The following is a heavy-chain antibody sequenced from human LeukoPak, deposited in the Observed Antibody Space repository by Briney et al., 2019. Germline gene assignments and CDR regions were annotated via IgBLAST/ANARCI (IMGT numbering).Heavy chain of an antibody. Sequence: SETLSLTCTVSGYSISSGYYWGWIRPPPGKVLEWIGSIYHSGSTYYNPSLKSRVTISVDTSKNQFSLKLSSVTAADTAVYYCASQGDYYDSSCFDLWGRGTLVTVSS. D-gene: IGHD3-22*01. J-gene: IGHJ2*01. CDR2: IYHSGST. V-gene: IGHV4-38-2*02. CDR3: ASQGDYYDSSCFDL. CDR1: GYSISSGYY.